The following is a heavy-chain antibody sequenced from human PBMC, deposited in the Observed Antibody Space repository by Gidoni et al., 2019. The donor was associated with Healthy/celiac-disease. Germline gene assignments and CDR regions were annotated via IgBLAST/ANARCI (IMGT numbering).Heavy chain of an antibody. D-gene: IGHD3-22*01. CDR2: ISSSSSYI. CDR1: GFTFSSYS. J-gene: IGHJ4*02. V-gene: IGHV3-21*01. CDR3: ARTGYDSSGFDY. Sequence: EVQLVESGGGLVKPGGSLSLSCAASGFTFSSYSMNWVRQAPGKGLEWVSSISSSSSYIYYADSVKGRITISRDNAKNSLYLQMNSLRAEDTAVYYCARTGYDSSGFDYWGQGTLVTVSS.